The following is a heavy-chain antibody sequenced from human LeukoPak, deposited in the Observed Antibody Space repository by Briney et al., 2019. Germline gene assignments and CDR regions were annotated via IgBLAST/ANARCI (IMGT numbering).Heavy chain of an antibody. CDR3: ASAHLREFYHYYMDV. CDR2: IKQDGSET. Sequence: GGSLRLSCATSGFKLPDYYMSWVRQAPGKGLEWVANIKQDGSETSYVDSVKGRFTISRDNAKNSVYLQMNSLRAEDTAVYYCASAHLREFYHYYMDVWGKGTSVTVSS. CDR1: GFKLPDYY. V-gene: IGHV3-7*01. J-gene: IGHJ6*03.